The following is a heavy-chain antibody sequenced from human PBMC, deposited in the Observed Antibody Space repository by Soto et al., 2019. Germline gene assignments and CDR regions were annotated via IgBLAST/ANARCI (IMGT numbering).Heavy chain of an antibody. CDR3: ARDESGHFMYYYYGMDV. CDR1: GFTFSSYG. D-gene: IGHD3-10*01. CDR2: IWYDGSNK. J-gene: IGHJ6*02. V-gene: IGHV3-33*01. Sequence: GGSLRLSCAASGFTFSSYGMHWVRQAPGKGLEWVAVIWYDGSNKYYADSVKGRFTISRDNSKNTLYLQMNSLRAEDTAVYYCARDESGHFMYYYYGMDVWGQGTTVTVSS.